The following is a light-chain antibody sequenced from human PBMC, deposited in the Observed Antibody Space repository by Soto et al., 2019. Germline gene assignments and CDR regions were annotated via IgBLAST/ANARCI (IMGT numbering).Light chain of an antibody. CDR2: AAS. J-gene: IGKJ2*01. CDR3: QQLSAYPYT. Sequence: DIQMTQSPSFLSASVGDRATITCRASQGISSYLAWYQQKPGKAPKLLIYAASTLQSGVPSRFSGSGSGTEFTLTISSLQPEDFATYYCQQLSAYPYTFGQGTKLEIK. CDR1: QGISSY. V-gene: IGKV1-9*01.